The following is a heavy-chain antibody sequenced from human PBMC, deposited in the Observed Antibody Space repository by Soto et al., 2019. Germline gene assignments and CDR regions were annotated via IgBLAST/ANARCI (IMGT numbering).Heavy chain of an antibody. V-gene: IGHV3-74*01. CDR2: INSDGSST. CDR1: GFTFISYW. CDR3: AKSGYYRTDNWFDP. J-gene: IGHJ5*02. D-gene: IGHD3-22*01. Sequence: LRLSCAASGFTFISYWMHWVRQAPGKGLVWVSHINSDGSSTNYADSVKGRFTISRDNAKNTLYLQMNSLRAEDTAVYYCAKSGYYRTDNWFDPWGQGTLVTVSS.